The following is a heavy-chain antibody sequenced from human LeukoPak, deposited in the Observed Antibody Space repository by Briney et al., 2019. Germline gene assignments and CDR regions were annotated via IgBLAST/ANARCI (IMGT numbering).Heavy chain of an antibody. Sequence: PSETLSLTCAASGYSISSGYYWSWIRQPPGKGLEWIGYIYYSGSTNYNPSLKSRVTISVDTSKNQFSLKLSSVTAADTAVYYCARVMTTLEFDYWGQGTLVTVSS. CDR1: GYSISSGYY. V-gene: IGHV4-61*01. J-gene: IGHJ4*02. CDR2: IYYSGST. D-gene: IGHD4-23*01. CDR3: ARVMTTLEFDY.